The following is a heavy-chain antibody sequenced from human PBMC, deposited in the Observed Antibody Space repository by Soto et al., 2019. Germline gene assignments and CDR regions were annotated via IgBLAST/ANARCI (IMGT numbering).Heavy chain of an antibody. Sequence: ASVKVSCKASGYTFTGYYMHWVRQAPGQGLEWMGWINPNSGGTNYAQKFQGRVTMTRDTSISTAYMELSRLRSDGTAVYYCARAAIAYSSGWYSSDWFDPWGQGTLVTVSS. D-gene: IGHD6-19*01. CDR3: ARAAIAYSSGWYSSDWFDP. CDR1: GYTFTGYY. V-gene: IGHV1-2*02. J-gene: IGHJ5*02. CDR2: INPNSGGT.